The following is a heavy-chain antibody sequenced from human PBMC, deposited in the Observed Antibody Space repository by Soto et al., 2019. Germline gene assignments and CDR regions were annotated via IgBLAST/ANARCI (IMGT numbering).Heavy chain of an antibody. J-gene: IGHJ6*03. CDR1: GGSFSGYY. CDR2: INHSGST. Sequence: QVQLQQWGAGLLKPSETLSLTCAVYGGSFSGYYWSWIRQPPGKGLEWIGEINHSGSTNYNPSLKSRVTISVDTSKNQFSLKLSSVSAADTAVYYCARATPGPHYYYYYYMDVWGKGTTVTVSS. CDR3: ARATPGPHYYYYYYMDV. V-gene: IGHV4-34*01.